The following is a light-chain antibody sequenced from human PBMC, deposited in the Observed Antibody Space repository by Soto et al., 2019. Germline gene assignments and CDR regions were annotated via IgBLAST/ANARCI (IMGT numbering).Light chain of an antibody. CDR3: SSYTSSSTFYV. V-gene: IGLV2-14*01. CDR1: SSDVGGYNY. Sequence: QSVLTQPASVSGSPGRSITIACTGTSSDVGGYNYVSWYQQHPGKAPKLMIYEVSNRPSGVSNRFSGSKSGNTASLTISGLQAEDEADYYCSSYTSSSTFYVFGTGTKVTVL. J-gene: IGLJ1*01. CDR2: EVS.